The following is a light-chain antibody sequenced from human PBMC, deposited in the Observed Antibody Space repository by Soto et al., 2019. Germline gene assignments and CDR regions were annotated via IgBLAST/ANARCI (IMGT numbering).Light chain of an antibody. J-gene: IGKJ2*01. Sequence: DIQMTQSPSSLSASVGARVTITCQASQDIKRNMNWFQQRPGEAPQLLIYDASKFETGVPSRFSGGGSGTDFTFTITSLQPEDVATYFCQQYDYLPYTFGQGTKLDIK. CDR1: QDIKRN. V-gene: IGKV1-33*01. CDR2: DAS. CDR3: QQYDYLPYT.